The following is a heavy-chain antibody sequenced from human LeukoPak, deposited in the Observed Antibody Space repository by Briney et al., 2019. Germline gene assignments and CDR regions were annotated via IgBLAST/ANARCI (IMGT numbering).Heavy chain of an antibody. Sequence: GGSLRLSCVASDFTFSTYWMSWVRQAPGKGLEWLAFSLFDGSSTKYADSVKGRFTVSRDNAKNSLYLQMNSLRAEDTAVYYCAREPLEALAGTSDYWGQGTLVTVSS. CDR1: DFTFSTYW. V-gene: IGHV3-30*02. CDR3: AREPLEALAGTSDY. D-gene: IGHD6-19*01. CDR2: SLFDGSST. J-gene: IGHJ4*02.